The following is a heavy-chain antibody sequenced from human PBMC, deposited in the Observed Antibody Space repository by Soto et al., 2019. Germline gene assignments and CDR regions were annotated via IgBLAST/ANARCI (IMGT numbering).Heavy chain of an antibody. Sequence: QVQLVQSGAEVKKPGASVKVSCKASGYTFTSYDINWVRQATGQGLEWMGWMNPNSGNTGYAQKFQGRVTKTRNTSISTAYMVLGTLRSADTAVSYCARSTNDYGDRHWGQGTRVPVSS. J-gene: IGHJ4*02. CDR3: ARSTNDYGDRH. CDR1: GYTFTSYD. V-gene: IGHV1-8*01. D-gene: IGHD4-17*01. CDR2: MNPNSGNT.